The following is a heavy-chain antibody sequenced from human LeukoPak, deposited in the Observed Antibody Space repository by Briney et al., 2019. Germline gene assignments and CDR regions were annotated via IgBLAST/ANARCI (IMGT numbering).Heavy chain of an antibody. CDR2: INSDGSST. CDR1: GFTFSSYW. Sequence: GGSLRLSCAASGFTFSSYWMHWVRQAPGKGLVWVSRINSDGSSTSYADSVKGRFTISRDNSKNTLYLQMNSLRAEDTAVYYCAKDLDGYNYFDYWGQGTLVTVSS. J-gene: IGHJ4*02. V-gene: IGHV3-74*01. CDR3: AKDLDGYNYFDY. D-gene: IGHD5-24*01.